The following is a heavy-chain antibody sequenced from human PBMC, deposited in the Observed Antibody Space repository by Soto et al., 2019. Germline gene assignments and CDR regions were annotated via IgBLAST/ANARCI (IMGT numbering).Heavy chain of an antibody. J-gene: IGHJ4*02. D-gene: IGHD6-13*01. CDR2: IYHRGST. CDR3: ASGQQLVRNY. CDR1: GGSISSGGYS. V-gene: IGHV4-30-2*01. Sequence: QLQLQESGSGLVKPSQTLSLTCAVSGGSISSGGYSWSWIRQPPGKGLEWIGYIYHRGSTYYNPSLKSRVNMSVDRSKNQYSLKLSSVTAADTAVYYCASGQQLVRNYWGQGTLVTVSS.